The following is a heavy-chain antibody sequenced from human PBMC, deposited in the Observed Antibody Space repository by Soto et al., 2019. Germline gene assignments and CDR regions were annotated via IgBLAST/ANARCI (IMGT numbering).Heavy chain of an antibody. D-gene: IGHD2-15*01. Sequence: AETLSLTCAVYGGSFSGYDWSWSRQPPGKGREGRGEINHSGSTNDNPSLKSRGTISVDTSKNQFSLNLSSVTAAGTAVYYCARARGIYCSGGTWLTTPWFDPWGQGTLVTVSS. CDR3: ARARGIYCSGGTWLTTPWFDP. CDR1: GGSFSGYD. J-gene: IGHJ5*02. CDR2: INHSGST. V-gene: IGHV4-34*01.